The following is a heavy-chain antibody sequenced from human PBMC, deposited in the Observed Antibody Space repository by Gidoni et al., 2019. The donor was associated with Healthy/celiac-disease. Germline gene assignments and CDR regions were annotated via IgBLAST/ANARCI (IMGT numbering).Heavy chain of an antibody. CDR1: GGSFSGYY. V-gene: IGHV4-34*01. J-gene: IGHJ4*02. D-gene: IGHD1-26*01. CDR3: ARVAASGSYAIGY. CDR2: INHSGST. Sequence: QVQLQQWGAGLLKPSETLSLTCAVYGGSFSGYYWSWIRQPPGKGLEWIGEINHSGSTNYNPSLKSRVTISVDTSKNQFSLKLSSVTAADTAVYYCARVAASGSYAIGYWGQGTLVTVSS.